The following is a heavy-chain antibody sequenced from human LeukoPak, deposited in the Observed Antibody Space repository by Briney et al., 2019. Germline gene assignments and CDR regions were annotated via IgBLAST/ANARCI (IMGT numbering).Heavy chain of an antibody. CDR1: GFTFSSYG. J-gene: IGHJ4*02. D-gene: IGHD1-20*01. CDR3: AKNNWNDGGAFDC. CDR2: ISGSGGST. V-gene: IGHV3-23*01. Sequence: GGSLRLSCAASGFTFSSYGMSWVRQAPGKGLEWVSAISGSGGSTYYADSVKGRFTISRDNSKNTLYLQMNSLRAEDTAVYYCAKNNWNDGGAFDCWGQGTLVTVSS.